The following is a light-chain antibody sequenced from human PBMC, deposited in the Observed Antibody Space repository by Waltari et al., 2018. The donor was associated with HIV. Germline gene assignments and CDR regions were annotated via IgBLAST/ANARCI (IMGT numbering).Light chain of an antibody. CDR3: QSYDSSNQGV. Sequence: NFMLTQPHSVSESPGKTVTISCTRTSGSIASNYVHWYQQRPGSSPTTVIYEDNQRPSGVPDRFSGSIDSSSNSASLPISGLKTEDEADYYCQSYDSSNQGVFGGGTKLAVL. V-gene: IGLV6-57*01. CDR1: SGSIASNY. CDR2: EDN. J-gene: IGLJ3*02.